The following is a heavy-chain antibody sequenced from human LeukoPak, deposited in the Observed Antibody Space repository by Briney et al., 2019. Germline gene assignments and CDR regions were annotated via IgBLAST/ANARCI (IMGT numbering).Heavy chain of an antibody. CDR1: RYSLTSYW. V-gene: IGHV5-51*01. Sequence: GESLKISRNGSRYSLTSYWIVWVRRMPGKGLEWMGIIYPGDSDTRSSPSFQGQVTISADKSISTAYLQWSSLKASDTAMYYCARLRRYSNYYQTNWFDPWGQGTLVTVSS. CDR2: IYPGDSDT. CDR3: ARLRRYSNYYQTNWFDP. J-gene: IGHJ5*02. D-gene: IGHD4-11*01.